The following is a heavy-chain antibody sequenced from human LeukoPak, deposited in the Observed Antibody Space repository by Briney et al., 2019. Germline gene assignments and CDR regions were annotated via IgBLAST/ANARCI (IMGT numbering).Heavy chain of an antibody. V-gene: IGHV3-33*06. CDR2: IWYDGTNK. CDR3: AKDSGIAAAGTDY. D-gene: IGHD6-13*01. J-gene: IGHJ4*02. CDR1: GFTFSNYG. Sequence: GRSLRLSCAASGFTFSNYGMHWVRRAPGKGLEWVADIWYDGTNKYYADSVKGRFTISRDNSRKTLYLQMNGLRAEDTALYYCAKDSGIAAAGTDYWGQGTLVTVSS.